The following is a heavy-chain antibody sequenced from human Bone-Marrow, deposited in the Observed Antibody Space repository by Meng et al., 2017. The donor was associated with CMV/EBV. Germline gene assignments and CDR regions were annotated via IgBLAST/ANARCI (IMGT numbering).Heavy chain of an antibody. V-gene: IGHV3-30*19. Sequence: GESLKISCAASGFTFSSYGMHWVRQAPGKGLEWVAVISYDGSNEYYAASVKGRFTISRDNSKNTLYLQMNSLRAEDTAVYYCAREYQLLPFDYWGQGTLVTVSS. J-gene: IGHJ4*02. CDR2: ISYDGSNE. D-gene: IGHD2-2*01. CDR1: GFTFSSYG. CDR3: AREYQLLPFDY.